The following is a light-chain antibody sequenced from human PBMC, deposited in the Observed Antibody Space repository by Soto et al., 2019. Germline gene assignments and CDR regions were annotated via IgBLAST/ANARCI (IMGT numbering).Light chain of an antibody. CDR2: GAS. CDR3: QQYNKWPLT. CDR1: QSVSSY. J-gene: IGKJ5*01. V-gene: IGKV3-15*01. Sequence: EIVSTPSPAPHPVTPGERVTLSCRASQSVSSYLAWYQQKPGQAPRLLIYGASTRATGIPARFSGSGSGTEFTLTISSLQSEDFAVYYCQQYNKWPLTFGQGTRLEI.